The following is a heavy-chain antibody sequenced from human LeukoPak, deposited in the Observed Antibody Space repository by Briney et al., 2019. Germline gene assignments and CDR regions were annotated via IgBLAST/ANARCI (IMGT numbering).Heavy chain of an antibody. CDR2: INLNSGGT. CDR3: ARAPPVDYAYYHMDV. CDR1: GYSFTDYN. V-gene: IGHV1-2*02. Sequence: ASVKVSCKASGYSFTDYNIHWVRQAPGQGLEWMGWINLNSGGTNYAQKFQGRVTMTRDTSISTAHMDLSRLISDDTAVYYCARAPPVDYAYYHMDVWGKGTTVTISS. D-gene: IGHD4/OR15-4a*01. J-gene: IGHJ6*03.